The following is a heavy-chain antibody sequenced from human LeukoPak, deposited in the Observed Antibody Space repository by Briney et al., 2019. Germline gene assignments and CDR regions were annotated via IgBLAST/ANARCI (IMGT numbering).Heavy chain of an antibody. CDR2: ISAYNGNT. J-gene: IGHJ4*02. D-gene: IGHD6-19*01. CDR3: ARLWIAVASKLISFDY. V-gene: IGHV1-18*01. Sequence: GASVKVSCKASGYTFTSYGITWVRQAPRQGLEWMGWISAYNGNTNYAQKLQGRVTMTTDTSTSTAYMELRSLRSDDTAVYYCARLWIAVASKLISFDYWGQGTLVTVSS. CDR1: GYTFTSYG.